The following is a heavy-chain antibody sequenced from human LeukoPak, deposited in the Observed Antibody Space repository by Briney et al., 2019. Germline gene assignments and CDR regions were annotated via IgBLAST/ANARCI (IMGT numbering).Heavy chain of an antibody. D-gene: IGHD2-15*01. CDR1: GFTVSSNY. CDR3: ARDTPLCSGGSCYSGYFDY. Sequence: GGSLRLSCAASGFTVSSNYMSWVRQAPGKGLGGVSVIYSGGSTYYADSVKGRFTISRHNSKNTLYLQMNSLRAEDTAVYYCARDTPLCSGGSCYSGYFDYWGQGTLVTVSS. J-gene: IGHJ4*02. CDR2: IYSGGST. V-gene: IGHV3-53*04.